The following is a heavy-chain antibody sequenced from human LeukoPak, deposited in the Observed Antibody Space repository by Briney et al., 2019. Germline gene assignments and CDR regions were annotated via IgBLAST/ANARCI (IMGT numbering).Heavy chain of an antibody. CDR1: GYTFSSYY. CDR3: ARDPTVITSSRITVFGGVKSPHNWFDP. J-gene: IGHJ5*02. D-gene: IGHD3-3*01. Sequence: ASVKVSCKASGYTFSSYYMHWVRQAPGQGLEWMGIINPSGGKTTYAQKFQGRVTMTRDTSTSTVYMELSSLTSEDTAVYYCARDPTVITSSRITVFGGVKSPHNWFDPWGQGTLVTVSS. CDR2: INPSGGKT. V-gene: IGHV1-46*01.